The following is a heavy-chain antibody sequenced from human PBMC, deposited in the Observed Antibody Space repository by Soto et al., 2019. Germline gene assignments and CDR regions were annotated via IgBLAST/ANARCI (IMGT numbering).Heavy chain of an antibody. CDR3: ARDRGGELSGGGRGRAYGMDV. V-gene: IGHV3-33*01. CDR1: GFTFSSYG. D-gene: IGHD3-16*02. Sequence: GGSLRLSCAASGFTFSSYGMHWVRQAPGKGLEWVAVIWYDGSNKYYADSVKGRFTISRDNSKNTLYLQMNSLRAEDTAVYYCARDRGGELSGGGRGRAYGMDVWGRGTTVTVSS. CDR2: IWYDGSNK. J-gene: IGHJ6*02.